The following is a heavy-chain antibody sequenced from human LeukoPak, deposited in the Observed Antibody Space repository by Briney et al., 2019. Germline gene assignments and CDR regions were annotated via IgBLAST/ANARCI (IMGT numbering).Heavy chain of an antibody. J-gene: IGHJ4*02. V-gene: IGHV3-30*02. Sequence: GGSLRLSCAASGSTFSSYGMHWARQAPGKGLEWVAFIRYDGSNKYYADSVKGRFTISRDNSKNTLYLQMNSLRAEDTAVYYCAKDHYGSGSPDYWGQGTLVTVSS. D-gene: IGHD3-10*01. CDR3: AKDHYGSGSPDY. CDR1: GSTFSSYG. CDR2: IRYDGSNK.